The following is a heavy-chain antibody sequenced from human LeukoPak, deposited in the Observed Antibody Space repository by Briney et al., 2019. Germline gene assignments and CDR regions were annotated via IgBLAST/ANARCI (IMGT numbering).Heavy chain of an antibody. CDR2: IKSKTDGGTT. J-gene: IGHJ4*02. D-gene: IGHD1-26*01. CDR1: GFTFSNAW. Sequence: GGSLRLSCAASGFTFSNAWMSWVRQAPGKGLEWVGRIKSKTDGGTTDYAAPVKGRFTISRDDSKNTLYLQMNSLKTEDTAVYYCTTGNYSGSYYSGWCYDYWGQGTLVTVSS. V-gene: IGHV3-15*01. CDR3: TTGNYSGSYYSGWCYDY.